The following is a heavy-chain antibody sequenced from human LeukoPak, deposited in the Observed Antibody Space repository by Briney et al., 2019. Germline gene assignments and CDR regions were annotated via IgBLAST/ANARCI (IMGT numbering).Heavy chain of an antibody. J-gene: IGHJ4*02. CDR3: ARSLEAGYSSSWYWGY. Sequence: PGGSLRLSCAASGFTFSSYSMNWVRQAPGKGPEWVSYISSSSSTIYYADSVKGRFTISRDNAKNSLYLQMNSLRAEDTAVYYCARSLEAGYSSSWYWGYWGQGTLVTVSS. V-gene: IGHV3-48*04. CDR2: ISSSSSTI. D-gene: IGHD6-13*01. CDR1: GFTFSSYS.